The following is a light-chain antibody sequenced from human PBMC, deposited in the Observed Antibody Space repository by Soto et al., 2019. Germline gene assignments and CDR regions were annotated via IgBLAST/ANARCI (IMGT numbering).Light chain of an antibody. V-gene: IGKV3D-15*01. CDR3: QRYGDGRSET. Sequence: EIVLTQSPATLSLSPGERATLSCRASQSVSFNLALYRQKPSPGHRLLIHGEATRATGIPDRFSGSGSGTEFTLTISSLKSEDFEVYYCQRYGDGRSETFGGGTKVDIK. CDR2: GEA. J-gene: IGKJ4*02. CDR1: QSVSFN.